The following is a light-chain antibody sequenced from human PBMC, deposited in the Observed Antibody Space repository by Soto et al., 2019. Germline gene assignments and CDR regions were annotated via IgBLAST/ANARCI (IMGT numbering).Light chain of an antibody. V-gene: IGLV2-14*01. CDR1: SRDVGGYDY. CDR2: EVT. CDR3: TSYTRSSTPV. Sequence: QSALTQPASVSGSPGQSITISCAGTSRDVGGYDYVSWYQQHPGTAPRLIIFEVTNRPSGVSNRFSRSKSGNTASLTISGLQAEDEADYYCTSYTRSSTPVFGNGTKVTVL. J-gene: IGLJ1*01.